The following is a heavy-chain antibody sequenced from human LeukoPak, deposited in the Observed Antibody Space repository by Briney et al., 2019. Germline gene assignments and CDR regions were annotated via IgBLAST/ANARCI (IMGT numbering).Heavy chain of an antibody. V-gene: IGHV3-7*01. Sequence: PGGSLRLSCTASGFTFGDSAMSWFRQAPGKGLEWVANIKQDGSEKYYVDSVKGRFTISRDNAKNSLYLQMNSLRAEDTAVYYCARAGYQQWLVLRLQGFDYWGQGTLVTVSS. CDR2: IKQDGSEK. D-gene: IGHD6-19*01. J-gene: IGHJ4*02. CDR1: GFTFGDSA. CDR3: ARAGYQQWLVLRLQGFDY.